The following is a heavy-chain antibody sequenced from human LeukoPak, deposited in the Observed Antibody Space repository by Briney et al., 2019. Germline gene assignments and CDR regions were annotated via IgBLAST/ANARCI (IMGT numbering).Heavy chain of an antibody. V-gene: IGHV3-7*01. CDR1: GGSMKNSY. CDR2: MNPDGTTV. Sequence: PSETLSLTCFVSGGSMKNSYWTWIRQAPGKGLEWVAGMNPDGTTVYYVDSVKGRFTVSRDNAKNSLYLQMNNLRVEDTAVYYCARDPAFGAIDYWGQGTLVTV. CDR3: ARDPAFGAIDY. D-gene: IGHD3-10*01. J-gene: IGHJ4*02.